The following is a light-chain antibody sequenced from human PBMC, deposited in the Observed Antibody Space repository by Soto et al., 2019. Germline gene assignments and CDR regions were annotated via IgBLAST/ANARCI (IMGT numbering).Light chain of an antibody. J-gene: IGLJ3*02. Sequence: QSALTQPASVSGSPGQSLTISCTGTSSAVGSYNLVSWYQQSPGKAPKLIIYEGTKRPSGVSNRFSGSQSGNTASLTISGLQAEDGADYYCCSSSDTTTRVFGGGTKLTVL. CDR1: SSAVGSYNL. CDR2: EGT. V-gene: IGLV2-23*01. CDR3: CSSSDTTTRV.